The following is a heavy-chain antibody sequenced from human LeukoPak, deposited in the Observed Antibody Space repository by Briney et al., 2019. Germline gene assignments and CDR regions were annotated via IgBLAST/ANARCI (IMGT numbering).Heavy chain of an antibody. CDR2: IKSKTNDETT. V-gene: IGHV3-15*01. CDR3: TAGTGYSDHDY. Sequence: PGGSLRLSCAASGFTFNNAWMSWVRQAPGKGLEWVGRIKSKTNDETTDHAAPVKGRFTISRDDSKNTLYLQMNSLKTEDTAVYYCTAGTGYSDHDYWGQGTLVTVSS. CDR1: GFTFNNAW. D-gene: IGHD5-12*01. J-gene: IGHJ4*02.